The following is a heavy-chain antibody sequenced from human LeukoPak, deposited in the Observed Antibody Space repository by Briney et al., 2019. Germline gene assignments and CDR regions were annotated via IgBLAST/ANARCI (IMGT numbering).Heavy chain of an antibody. Sequence: SETLSLPCTVPGGPIGSYCGSWSLHPPGKGPRGFGYSDKSGSTNYNPSLKSRVTISVDTSTNQFSLRLSSVTAADTAVYYCAADRNNRSWYYYWGQGILVTVSS. CDR2: SDKSGST. D-gene: IGHD2/OR15-2a*01. CDR3: AADRNNRSWYYY. J-gene: IGHJ4*02. V-gene: IGHV4-59*08. CDR1: GGPIGSYC.